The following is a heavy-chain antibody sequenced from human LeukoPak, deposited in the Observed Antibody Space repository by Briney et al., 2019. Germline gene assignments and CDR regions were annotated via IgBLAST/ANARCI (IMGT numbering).Heavy chain of an antibody. Sequence: KSGESLKISCKGSGYSFTTYWIGWVRQMPGKGLEWMGIIYPGDSDTRYSPSFQGQVTISADKSISTAYLQWSSLKASDTAMYYCARHSRFNLNDDVYWGQGTLVTVSS. CDR2: IYPGDSDT. CDR1: GYSFTTYW. J-gene: IGHJ4*02. D-gene: IGHD1-1*01. CDR3: ARHSRFNLNDDVY. V-gene: IGHV5-51*01.